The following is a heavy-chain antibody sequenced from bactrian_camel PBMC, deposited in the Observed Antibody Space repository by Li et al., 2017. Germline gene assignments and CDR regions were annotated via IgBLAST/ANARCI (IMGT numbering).Heavy chain of an antibody. CDR1: GLDSVLPLSDYA. V-gene: IGHV3S63*01. D-gene: IGHD5*01. CDR3: ATAERGLGC. CDR2: ISTDGST. J-gene: IGHJ4*01. Sequence: HVQLVESGGGLVQTGGSLRLSCTTSGLDSVLPLSDYAMGRYRQAPGNVCELVSFISTDGSTYYADSVKGRFTISQDNAKNTVYLQMNSLKPEDTAVYYCATAERGLGCWGQGTQVTVS.